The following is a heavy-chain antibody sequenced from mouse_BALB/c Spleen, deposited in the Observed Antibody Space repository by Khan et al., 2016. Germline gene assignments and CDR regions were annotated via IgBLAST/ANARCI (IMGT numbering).Heavy chain of an antibody. D-gene: IGHD3-1*01. J-gene: IGHJ3*01. V-gene: IGHV2-9-2*01. CDR3: LRVGGSAYGFAY. CDR2: IWTGGDT. CDR1: GFSLTDFD. Sequence: QVQLKQSGPGLVAPSQSLSITCTVSGFSLTDFDISWIRQPPGKGLEWLEVIWTGGDTNYNSAFMSRLTITKDNSKSQVFLKMNSLQTDDTAIYYCLRVGGSAYGFAYWGPGTLVTVSA.